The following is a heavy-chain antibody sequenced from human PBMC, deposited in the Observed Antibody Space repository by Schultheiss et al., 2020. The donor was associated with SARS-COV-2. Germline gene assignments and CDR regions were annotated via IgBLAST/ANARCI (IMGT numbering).Heavy chain of an antibody. J-gene: IGHJ6*02. V-gene: IGHV3-23*01. CDR3: AGGSYYYYGMDV. CDR1: GFTFSSYA. D-gene: IGHD1-26*01. Sequence: GGSLRLSCAASGFTFSSYAMSWVRQAPGKGLEWVSAISGSGGSTYYADSVKGRFTISRDNAKNSLYLQMNSLRAEDTAVYYCAGGSYYYYGMDVWGQGTTVTVSS. CDR2: ISGSGGST.